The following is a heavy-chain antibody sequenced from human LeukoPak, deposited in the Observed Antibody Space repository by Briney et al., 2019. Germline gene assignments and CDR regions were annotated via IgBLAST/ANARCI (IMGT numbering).Heavy chain of an antibody. CDR3: AGWGDYEDY. V-gene: IGHV1-18*04. Sequence: SVKVSCKASGYTFTGYYMHWVRQAPGQGLEWMEWISAYNGNTNYAQKLQGRVTMTTDTSTSTAYMELRSLRSDDTAVYYCAGWGDYEDYWGQGTLVTVSS. D-gene: IGHD4-17*01. J-gene: IGHJ4*02. CDR1: GYTFTGYY. CDR2: ISAYNGNT.